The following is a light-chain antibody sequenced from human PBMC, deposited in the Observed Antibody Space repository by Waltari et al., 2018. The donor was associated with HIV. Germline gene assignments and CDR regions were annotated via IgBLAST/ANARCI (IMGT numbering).Light chain of an antibody. CDR1: QNIGSY. V-gene: IGKV1-39*01. CDR2: VST. Sequence: DIQMTQSPPSLTASVGDRVTLTCRASQNIGSYLHWYQLRPGQAPNVLISVSTNLQTGVPSRFSGWGSGTDFTLTITDLQPEDFVFYFCQQSYSKPRTFGQGTK. CDR3: QQSYSKPRT. J-gene: IGKJ1*01.